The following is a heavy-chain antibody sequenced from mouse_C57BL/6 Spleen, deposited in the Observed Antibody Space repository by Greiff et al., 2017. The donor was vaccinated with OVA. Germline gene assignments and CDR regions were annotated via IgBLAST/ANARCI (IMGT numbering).Heavy chain of an antibody. D-gene: IGHD2-3*01. J-gene: IGHJ3*01. CDR3: AGDDGYYPLAY. Sequence: QVQLQQPGAELVRPGSSVKLSCKASGYTFTSYWMHWVKQRPIQGLEWIGNIDPSDSETHYNQKFKDKATLTVDKSASTAYMQLRSLTSEESAVYYCAGDDGYYPLAYWGQGTLVTVSA. CDR2: IDPSDSET. V-gene: IGHV1-52*01. CDR1: GYTFTSYW.